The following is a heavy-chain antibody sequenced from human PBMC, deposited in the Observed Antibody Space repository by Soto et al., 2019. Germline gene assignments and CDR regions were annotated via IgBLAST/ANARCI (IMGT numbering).Heavy chain of an antibody. J-gene: IGHJ6*02. Sequence: QVQLVQSGAEVKKPGASVKVSCKASGYTFTGYYMHWVRQAPGQGLEWMGWINPNSGGTNYAKKFQGWVTMTRDTSISTAYMELSRLRSDDTAVYYCAREKGLQPLERIYGMDVWGQGTTVTVSS. CDR3: AREKGLQPLERIYGMDV. V-gene: IGHV1-2*04. CDR2: INPNSGGT. D-gene: IGHD1-1*01. CDR1: GYTFTGYY.